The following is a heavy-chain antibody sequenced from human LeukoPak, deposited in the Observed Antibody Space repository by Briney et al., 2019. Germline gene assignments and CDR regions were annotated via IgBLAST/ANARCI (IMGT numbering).Heavy chain of an antibody. CDR2: VKEDGSEK. CDR1: GFTFSCYW. D-gene: IGHD2-2*01. V-gene: IGHV3-7*01. Sequence: GGSLRLSCAASGFTFSCYWMSWVRQAPGKGLEWVANVKEDGSEKNYVDSVKGRFTISRDNANNSLYLQMNSLRAEDTAVYYCTKWGYCSSTSCLGAFEYWGQGTLVTVSS. CDR3: TKWGYCSSTSCLGAFEY. J-gene: IGHJ4*02.